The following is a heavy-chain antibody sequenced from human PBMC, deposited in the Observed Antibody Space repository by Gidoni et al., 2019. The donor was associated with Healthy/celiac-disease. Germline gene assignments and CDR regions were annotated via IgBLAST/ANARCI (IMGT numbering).Heavy chain of an antibody. CDR1: AFTLDDYA. D-gene: IGHD5-18*01. Sequence: EVQLVESVGDLVQPGTSLRLSCDGYAFTLDDYATHWVRHGPGKGLEWVSGINWNSASAGYAESVEGRFTISRDNAKKTLYLQMTSLRPEDTAVYYCAKARGFTYGIDAFDIWGHGTMVTVSS. J-gene: IGHJ3*02. CDR2: INWNSASA. CDR3: AKARGFTYGIDAFDI. V-gene: IGHV3-9*01.